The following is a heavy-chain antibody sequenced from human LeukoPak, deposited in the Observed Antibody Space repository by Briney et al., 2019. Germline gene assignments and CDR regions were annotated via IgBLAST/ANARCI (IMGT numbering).Heavy chain of an antibody. CDR3: ARGDRIGRHRVTGGAFDY. D-gene: IGHD1-26*01. V-gene: IGHV1-69*13. J-gene: IGHJ4*02. CDR1: GGTFSSYA. Sequence: SVKVSCKASGGTFSSYAISWVRQAPGQGLEWMGGIIPIFGTANYAQKFQGRVTITADESTSTAYMELSSLRSEDTAVYYCARGDRIGRHRVTGGAFDYWGQGTLDTVSS. CDR2: IIPIFGTA.